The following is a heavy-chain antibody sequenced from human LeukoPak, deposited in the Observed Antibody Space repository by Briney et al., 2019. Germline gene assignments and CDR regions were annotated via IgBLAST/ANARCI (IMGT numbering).Heavy chain of an antibody. D-gene: IGHD3-22*01. CDR1: GGSISSSYW. Sequence: PSETLSLTCAVSGGSISSSYWWSWVRQPPGKGLEWIGEIYHSGSTNSNPSLKSRVTISVDKSKNQFSLKLSSATAADTAVYYCARVGYYDSSGYYWGDYWGQGTLVTVSS. J-gene: IGHJ4*02. V-gene: IGHV4-4*02. CDR2: IYHSGST. CDR3: ARVGYYDSSGYYWGDY.